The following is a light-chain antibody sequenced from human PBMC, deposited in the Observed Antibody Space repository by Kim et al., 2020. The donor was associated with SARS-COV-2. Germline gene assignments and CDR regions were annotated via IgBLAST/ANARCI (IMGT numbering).Light chain of an antibody. V-gene: IGKV1-17*03. Sequence: SASVGDTVTISCRASQDINQNLVWFQQKPGQVPKRLIYAASRPQSGVLSRFSGSGSGTEFTLTITSLQPEDFATYYCLQHRSYPRTFGQGTKLEI. CDR3: LQHRSYPRT. CDR2: AAS. CDR1: QDINQN. J-gene: IGKJ2*01.